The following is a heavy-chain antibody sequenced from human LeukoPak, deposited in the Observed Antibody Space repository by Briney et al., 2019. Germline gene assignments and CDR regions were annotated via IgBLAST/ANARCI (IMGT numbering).Heavy chain of an antibody. CDR1: GGTFSSYA. CDR2: IIPIFGTA. CDR3: AREVTIFGVVIIKGYMDV. Sequence: SVKVSCKASGGTFSSYAISWVRQAPGQGLEWMGGIIPIFGTANYAQKFQGRVTITADESTSTAYMELSSLRSEDTAVYYSAREVTIFGVVIIKGYMDVWGKGTTVTVSS. J-gene: IGHJ6*03. V-gene: IGHV1-69*13. D-gene: IGHD3-3*01.